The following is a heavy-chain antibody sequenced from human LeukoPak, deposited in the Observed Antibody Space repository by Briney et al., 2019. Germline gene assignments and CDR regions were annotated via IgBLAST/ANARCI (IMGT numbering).Heavy chain of an antibody. Sequence: PSETLSLTCAVYGGSFSGYYWSWIRQPPGKGLEWIGEINHSGSTNYNPSLKGRVTISVDTSKNQFSLKLSSVTAADTAVYYCARVVLRKFDYRGQGTLVTVSS. V-gene: IGHV4-34*01. CDR3: ARVVLRKFDY. CDR1: GGSFSGYY. J-gene: IGHJ4*02. CDR2: INHSGST. D-gene: IGHD1-14*01.